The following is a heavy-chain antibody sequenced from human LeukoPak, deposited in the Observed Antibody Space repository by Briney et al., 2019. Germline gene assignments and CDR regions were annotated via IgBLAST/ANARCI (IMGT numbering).Heavy chain of an antibody. CDR3: AKDANYKYSSSWWPDY. Sequence: GGSLRLSCAASGFTFTTYWMTWVRQAPGKGLEWVANINQDGTEKYYVDSVKGRFTISRDNPKNSLYLQMNSLRVEDTAVYYCAKDANYKYSSSWWPDYWGQGTLVTVSS. V-gene: IGHV3-7*01. CDR1: GFTFTTYW. J-gene: IGHJ4*02. D-gene: IGHD6-13*01. CDR2: INQDGTEK.